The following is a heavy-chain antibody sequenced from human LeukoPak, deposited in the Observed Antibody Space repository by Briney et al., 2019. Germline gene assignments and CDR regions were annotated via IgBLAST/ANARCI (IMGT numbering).Heavy chain of an antibody. D-gene: IGHD5-18*01. CDR2: IYYSGST. Sequence: SETLSLTCTVSGGSISSRNYCWGWIRQPPGKGLEWIGSIYYSGSTYYNPSLKSRVTISVDTSKNQFSLKLSSVTAADTAVYNCARPDGYQTDYWGQGTLVTVSS. CDR1: GGSISSRNYC. CDR3: ARPDGYQTDY. J-gene: IGHJ4*02. V-gene: IGHV4-39*01.